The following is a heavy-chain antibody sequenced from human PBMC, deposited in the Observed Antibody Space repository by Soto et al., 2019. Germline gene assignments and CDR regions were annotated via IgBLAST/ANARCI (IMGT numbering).Heavy chain of an antibody. Sequence: GGSLRLCCAASGFTFSSYGMPWVRQARSKGLEWVAVIWYDGSNKYYADSVKGRFTISRDNAKNSLYLQMHSLRGEDTAVYYCARFPPDSLLAEYYFDFWGQGTLVTVSS. D-gene: IGHD3-3*02. J-gene: IGHJ4*02. CDR1: GFTFSSYG. V-gene: IGHV3-33*01. CDR2: IWYDGSNK. CDR3: ARFPPDSLLAEYYFDF.